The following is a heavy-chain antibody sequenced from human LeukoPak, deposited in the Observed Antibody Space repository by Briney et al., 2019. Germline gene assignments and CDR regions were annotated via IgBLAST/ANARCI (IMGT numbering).Heavy chain of an antibody. Sequence: SETLSLTCTVSGGSISSYYWSWIRQPAGKGLEWIGRIYTSGSTNYNPSLKSRVTMSVDTSKNQFSLKLSSVTAADTAVYYCAREGYDILTGYSDYWGQGTLVTVSP. J-gene: IGHJ4*02. CDR1: GGSISSYY. CDR2: IYTSGST. CDR3: AREGYDILTGYSDY. V-gene: IGHV4-4*07. D-gene: IGHD3-9*01.